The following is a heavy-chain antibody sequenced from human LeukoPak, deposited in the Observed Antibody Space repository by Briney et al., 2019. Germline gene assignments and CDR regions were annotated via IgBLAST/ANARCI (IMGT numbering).Heavy chain of an antibody. J-gene: IGHJ4*02. CDR2: IHSSATYI. D-gene: IGHD2-2*01. CDR3: ARAAIRVDFFDS. V-gene: IGHV3-21*06. CDR1: GFLFGGHA. Sequence: GGSLRLSCAASGFLFGGHAMVWIRQAPGKGLECVSSIHSSATYITYADSVRGRFTISRDNDKNSLFLDVNDLRAEDTAVYYCARAAIRVDFFDSWGQGTLVAVSS.